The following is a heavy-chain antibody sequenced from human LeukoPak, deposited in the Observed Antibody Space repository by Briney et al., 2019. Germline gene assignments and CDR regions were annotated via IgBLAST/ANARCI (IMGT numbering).Heavy chain of an antibody. CDR1: GGSVSSGSYY. CDR3: AREVRYFDWLATYDY. V-gene: IGHV4-61*01. D-gene: IGHD3-9*01. CDR2: IYYSGST. J-gene: IGHJ4*02. Sequence: SETLSLTCTVPGGSVSSGSYYWSWIRQPPGKGLEWIGYIYYSGSTNYNPSLKSRVTISVDTSKNQFSLKLSSVTAADTAVYYCAREVRYFDWLATYDYWGQGTLVTVSS.